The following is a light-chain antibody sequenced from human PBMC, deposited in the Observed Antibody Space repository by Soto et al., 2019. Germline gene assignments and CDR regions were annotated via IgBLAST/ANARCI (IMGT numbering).Light chain of an antibody. J-gene: IGLJ1*01. V-gene: IGLV2-14*03. Sequence: QSVLTQPASVSGSPGQSITISCTGTSSDVGGYNYVSWYQQHPGKAPKLMIYDVNNRPSGVSNRFSGSKSGNTASLTISGLQAEDGADYYCSSYTSSTTPYVFGTGTKLTVL. CDR1: SSDVGGYNY. CDR3: SSYTSSTTPYV. CDR2: DVN.